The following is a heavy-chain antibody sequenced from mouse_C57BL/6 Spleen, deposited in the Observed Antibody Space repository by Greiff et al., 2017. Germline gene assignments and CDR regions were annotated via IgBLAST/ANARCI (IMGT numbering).Heavy chain of an antibody. Sequence: QVQLQQPGAELVKPGASVKVSCKASGYTFTSYWMHWVKQRPGQGLEWIGRIHPSDSDTNYNQKFKGKATLTVDKSSSTAYMQLSSLTSEDSAVYYCAIPVITTVVEGYFDVWGTGTTVTVAS. CDR2: IHPSDSDT. CDR1: GYTFTSYW. V-gene: IGHV1-74*01. J-gene: IGHJ1*03. CDR3: AIPVITTVVEGYFDV. D-gene: IGHD1-1*01.